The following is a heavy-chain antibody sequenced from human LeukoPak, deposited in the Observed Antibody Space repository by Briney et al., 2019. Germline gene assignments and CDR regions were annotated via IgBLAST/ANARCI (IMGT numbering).Heavy chain of an antibody. CDR3: ARVDYGGAWYFDS. Sequence: GGSLRLSCAASGFTFSTYWMHWVRQAPGKGLVWVSRINSDGSSTTYADSVKGRFTISRDNAKSTLYLQMNSLRAEDTAVYYCARVDYGGAWYFDSWGQGTLVTVSS. CDR1: GFTFSTYW. J-gene: IGHJ4*02. D-gene: IGHD4-23*01. CDR2: INSDGSST. V-gene: IGHV3-74*01.